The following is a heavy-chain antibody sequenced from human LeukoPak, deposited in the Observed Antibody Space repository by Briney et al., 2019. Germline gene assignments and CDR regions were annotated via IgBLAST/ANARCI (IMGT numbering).Heavy chain of an antibody. J-gene: IGHJ4*02. V-gene: IGHV1-24*01. CDR3: ARDGPTAAPFDY. CDR2: FDPEDGDT. Sequence: GASVKVSCKVSGYTLTELSMHWVRQAPGKGLEWMGGFDPEDGDTIYAQKFQGRVTMTEDTSTDTAYMELSSLRSEDTAVYFCARDGPTAAPFDYWGQGTLVTVSS. D-gene: IGHD2-2*01. CDR1: GYTLTELS.